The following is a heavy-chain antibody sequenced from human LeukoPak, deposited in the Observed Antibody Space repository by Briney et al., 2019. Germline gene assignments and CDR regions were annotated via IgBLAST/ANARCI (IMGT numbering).Heavy chain of an antibody. D-gene: IGHD3-22*01. CDR1: GFTVSSNY. Sequence: GGSLRLSCAASGFTVSSNYMSWVRQAPGKGLEWVSVIYSGGSTYYADSVKGRFTISRDNSKNTLYLQMNSLRAEDTAVYYCARVYDSSGYTAFDIWGQGTMVTVSS. CDR2: IYSGGST. V-gene: IGHV3-53*01. CDR3: ARVYDSSGYTAFDI. J-gene: IGHJ3*02.